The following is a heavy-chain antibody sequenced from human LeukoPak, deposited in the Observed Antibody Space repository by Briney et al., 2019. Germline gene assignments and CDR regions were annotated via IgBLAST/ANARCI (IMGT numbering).Heavy chain of an antibody. D-gene: IGHD6-19*01. CDR1: GFTFSNYA. V-gene: IGHV3-23*01. CDR2: ISASGVST. Sequence: SGGSLRLSCAASGFTFSNYAMSWVRQAPGKGLEWVSTISASGVSTYYADSVKGRFTISRDNSKNTLFLQMNSLRAEDTAAYSCARGSSGWFDDNWFDPWGQGTLVTVSS. CDR3: ARGSSGWFDDNWFDP. J-gene: IGHJ5*02.